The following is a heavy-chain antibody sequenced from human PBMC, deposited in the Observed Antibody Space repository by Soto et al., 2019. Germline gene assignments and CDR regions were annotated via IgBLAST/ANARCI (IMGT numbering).Heavy chain of an antibody. CDR2: IYYSGST. D-gene: IGHD4-17*01. CDR3: ARHDYGGFGL. J-gene: IGHJ4*02. CDR1: CGSISRSSYY. V-gene: IGHV4-39*01. Sequence: SETLSLTCTVSCGSISRSSYYWGWIRQPPGKGLEWIGSIYYSGSTYYNPSLKSRVTISVDTSKNQFSLKLSSVTAADTAVYYCARHDYGGFGLWGQGTLVTVSS.